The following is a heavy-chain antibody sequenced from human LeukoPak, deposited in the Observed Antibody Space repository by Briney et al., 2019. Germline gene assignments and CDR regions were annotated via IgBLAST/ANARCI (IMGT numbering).Heavy chain of an antibody. CDR3: ARDSHSVDTATPRGFDP. D-gene: IGHD2-15*01. CDR1: GDSISSYF. CDR2: FHDSGSA. Sequence: SETLSLTCTVSGDSISSYFWSWIRQPPGKGLEWIGYFHDSGSANYNPSLKSRITMSVDTSKNQFSLKLRSVTAADTAVYYCARDSHSVDTATPRGFDPWGQGTLVTVSS. J-gene: IGHJ5*02. V-gene: IGHV4-59*01.